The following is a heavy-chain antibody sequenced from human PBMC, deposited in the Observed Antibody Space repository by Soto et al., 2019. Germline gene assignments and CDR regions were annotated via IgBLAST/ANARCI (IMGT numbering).Heavy chain of an antibody. CDR3: ARGVSAGVDY. V-gene: IGHV1-8*01. CDR2: MEPSTGTT. CDR1: GYTFTSLD. D-gene: IGHD1-26*01. J-gene: IGHJ4*02. Sequence: QVQLVQSGAEVRQPGASVKVSCQASGYTFTSLDITWVRQTAGHGLERMGWMEPSTGTTGYAQKFQGSSTMTRDTSINTGYMELTTLTSDDPAFYYCARGVSAGVDYWGQGTLVIVSS.